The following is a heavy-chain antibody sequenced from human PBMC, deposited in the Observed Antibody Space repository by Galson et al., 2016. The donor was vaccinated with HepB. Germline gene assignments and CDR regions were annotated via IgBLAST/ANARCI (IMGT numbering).Heavy chain of an antibody. D-gene: IGHD3-22*01. CDR3: ARAPSGYTWGY. CDR1: GGPISSHN. CDR2: IYYSGQS. Sequence: ETLSLTCGVSGGPISSHNWWSWIRQSPGKGLEWIGYIYYSGQSSHNPSLKSRVTISLDTSRNQFSLRLSSVTAADTAVYYCARAPSGYTWGYWGQGTLVTVSS. J-gene: IGHJ4*02. V-gene: IGHV4-59*11.